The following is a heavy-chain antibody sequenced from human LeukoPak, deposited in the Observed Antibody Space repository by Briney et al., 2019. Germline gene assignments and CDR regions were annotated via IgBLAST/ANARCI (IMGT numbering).Heavy chain of an antibody. CDR3: ARIKQWLAHDAFDI. J-gene: IGHJ3*02. V-gene: IGHV3-53*01. CDR1: GFTVSSNY. CDR2: IYSGGST. D-gene: IGHD6-19*01. Sequence: GGSLRLSCAASGFTVSSNYMSWVRQAPGKGLEWVSVIYSGGSTYYADSVKGRFTISRDNSKHTLYLQMNSLRAEDTAVYYCARIKQWLAHDAFDIWGQGTMVTVSS.